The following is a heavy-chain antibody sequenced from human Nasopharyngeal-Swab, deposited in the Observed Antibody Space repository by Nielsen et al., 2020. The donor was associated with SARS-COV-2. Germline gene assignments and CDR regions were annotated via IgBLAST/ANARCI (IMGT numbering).Heavy chain of an antibody. CDR3: VKDLYAPGNYGWFDP. J-gene: IGHJ5*02. CDR1: GASVTSSY. CDR2: TAYSGKT. D-gene: IGHD3-10*01. Sequence: SEALSLTCTVSGASVTSSYWTWIRQSPGRGLEWVASTAYSGKTTYNPSLLTRLSISIDPSTNQVSLKLKSVTAADTALYYCVKDLYAPGNYGWFDPWGQGALVTVSS. V-gene: IGHV4-59*02.